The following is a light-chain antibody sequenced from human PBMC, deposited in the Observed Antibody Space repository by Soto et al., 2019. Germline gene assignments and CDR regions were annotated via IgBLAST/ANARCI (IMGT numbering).Light chain of an antibody. Sequence: QSALTQPASVSGSAGQSITISCSGTMRDVGAYNLVSWYQQHPGTAPKLIIYEVRNRPSGISSRFSGSRSGNTASLTISGLQSEDEDDYYCSAYRARSTLVFGGGTKLTVL. CDR1: MRDVGAYNL. CDR3: SAYRARSTLV. J-gene: IGLJ3*02. CDR2: EVR. V-gene: IGLV2-14*01.